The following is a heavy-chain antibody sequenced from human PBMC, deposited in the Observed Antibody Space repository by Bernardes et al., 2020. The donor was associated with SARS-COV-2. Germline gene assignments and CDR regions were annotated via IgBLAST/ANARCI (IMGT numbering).Heavy chain of an antibody. CDR3: ARDPGLFFTGSFDS. J-gene: IGHJ4*02. CDR1: GGSITSPY. V-gene: IGHV4-59*11. CDR2: VYHIGST. Sequence: SETLSLTCTVSGGSITSPYWSWIRQPPGKGLEWMGYVYHIGSTSYNPSLKSRVTISRDTSNTQFSLKLRSVTAADTALYYCARDPGLFFTGSFDSWGQGTLVTVSS.